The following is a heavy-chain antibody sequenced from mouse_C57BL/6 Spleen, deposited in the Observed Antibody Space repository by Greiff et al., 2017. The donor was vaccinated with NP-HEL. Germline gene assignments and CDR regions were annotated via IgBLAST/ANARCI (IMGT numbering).Heavy chain of an antibody. Sequence: VQLQQSGAELVRPGASVKLSCTASGFNIKDYYMHWVKQRPEQGLEWIGRIDPEDGDTEYAPKFQGKATMTADTSSNTAYLQLSSLTSEDTAVYYGTTEYYGSSPAWFAYWGQGTLVTVSA. CDR2: IDPEDGDT. CDR3: TTEYYGSSPAWFAY. V-gene: IGHV14-1*01. J-gene: IGHJ3*01. D-gene: IGHD1-1*01. CDR1: GFNIKDYY.